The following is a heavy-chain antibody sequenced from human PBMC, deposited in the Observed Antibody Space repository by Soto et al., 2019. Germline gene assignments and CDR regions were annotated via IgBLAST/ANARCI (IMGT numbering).Heavy chain of an antibody. J-gene: IGHJ4*02. Sequence: GGSLRLSCAASGFTFSNYAMNWVRQAPGRGLEWVSTISGSGGSTYYADSVKGRFTISRDNSKNTVYLQMNSLRAEDTAVYYCAKDSRRGYYYDSSGYYPGGEYWGQGTLVTVSS. D-gene: IGHD3-22*01. V-gene: IGHV3-23*01. CDR3: AKDSRRGYYYDSSGYYPGGEY. CDR2: ISGSGGST. CDR1: GFTFSNYA.